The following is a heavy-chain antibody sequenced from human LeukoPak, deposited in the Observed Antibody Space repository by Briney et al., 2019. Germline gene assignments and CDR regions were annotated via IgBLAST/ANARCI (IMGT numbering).Heavy chain of an antibody. CDR3: ANPLWQQPEHNWFDP. D-gene: IGHD6-13*01. Sequence: GGSLRLSCAASGFTFSSYALSWVRQAPGKGLEWVSAISGSGGGTYYADSVKGRFTISRVNSKNTLYLQMNSLRAEDTAVYYCANPLWQQPEHNWFDPWGQGTLVTVSS. CDR2: ISGSGGGT. CDR1: GFTFSSYA. V-gene: IGHV3-23*01. J-gene: IGHJ5*02.